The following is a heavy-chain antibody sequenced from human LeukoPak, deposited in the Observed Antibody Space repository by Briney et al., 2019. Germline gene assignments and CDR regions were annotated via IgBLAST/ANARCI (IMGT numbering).Heavy chain of an antibody. J-gene: IGHJ4*02. V-gene: IGHV3-23*01. CDR3: AKAVIVVVPAASDY. D-gene: IGHD2-2*01. CDR2: ISGSGGST. Sequence: GGSLRLSCAASGFTFSSYAMSWVRQAPGKGLEWVTAISGSGGSTYYADSVKGRFTISRDNSKNTLYLQMNSLRAEDTAVYYCAKAVIVVVPAASDYWGQGTLVTVSS. CDR1: GFTFSSYA.